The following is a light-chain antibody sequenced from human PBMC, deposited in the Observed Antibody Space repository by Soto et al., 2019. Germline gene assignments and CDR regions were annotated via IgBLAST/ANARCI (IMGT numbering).Light chain of an antibody. CDR2: KAS. Sequence: DYQVTPSPSTLSASVGDRVTITCRASQNIYTWLAWYQQKPGIAPKLLIHKASTLESGVPSRFSGSGYGTEFTLTISGLQPEDSATYYCQQYERYSTFGQGTKVDI. CDR1: QNIYTW. CDR3: QQYERYST. J-gene: IGKJ1*01. V-gene: IGKV1-5*03.